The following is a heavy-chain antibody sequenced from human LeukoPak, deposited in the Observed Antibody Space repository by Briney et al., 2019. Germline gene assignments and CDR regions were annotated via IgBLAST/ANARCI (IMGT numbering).Heavy chain of an antibody. CDR2: IYYSGST. Sequence: SETLSLTCTVSGGSISNSRDYWAWIRQPPGKGLEWIANIYYSGSTYYSPSLKSRVTISVDTSKNQFSLKLSSVTAADTAVYYCARHGGGYFDWLAGYNWFDPWGQGTLVTVSS. CDR3: ARHGGGYFDWLAGYNWFDP. V-gene: IGHV4-39*01. J-gene: IGHJ5*02. CDR1: GGSISNSRDY. D-gene: IGHD3-9*01.